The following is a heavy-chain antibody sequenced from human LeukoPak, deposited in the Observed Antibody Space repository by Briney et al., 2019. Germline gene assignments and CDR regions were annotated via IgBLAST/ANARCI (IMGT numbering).Heavy chain of an antibody. J-gene: IGHJ5*02. V-gene: IGHV4-59*01. CDR2: IYYSGST. CDR1: GGSISSYY. CDR3: ARSQPPLRFWSLAAGIAAEGFDP. Sequence: SETLSLTCTVSGGSISSYYWSWIRQPPGKGLEWIGYIYYSGSTNYNPSLKSRVTISVDTSKNQFSLKLSSVTAADTAVYYCARSQPPLRFWSLAAGIAAEGFDPWGQGTLVTVSS. D-gene: IGHD6-13*01.